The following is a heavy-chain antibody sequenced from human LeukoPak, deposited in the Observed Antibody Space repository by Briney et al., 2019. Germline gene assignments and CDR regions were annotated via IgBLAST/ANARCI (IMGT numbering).Heavy chain of an antibody. V-gene: IGHV1-18*01. CDR2: ISAYNGNT. Sequence: APVKVSYKASGYTFTSYGISWVRQAPGQGLEWMGWISAYNGNTNYAQKLQGRVTMTTDTSTSTAYMELRSLRAEDTAVYYCARQDATTTPGGYFDYWGQGTLVTVSS. CDR3: ARQDATTTPGGYFDY. CDR1: GYTFTSYG. D-gene: IGHD4-17*01. J-gene: IGHJ4*02.